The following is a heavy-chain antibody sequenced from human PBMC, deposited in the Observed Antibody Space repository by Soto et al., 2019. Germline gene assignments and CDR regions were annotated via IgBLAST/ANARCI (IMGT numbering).Heavy chain of an antibody. J-gene: IGHJ4*02. D-gene: IGHD4-4*01. CDR1: GFTFSSYW. Sequence: GGSLRLSCAASGFTFSSYWLTWVRQAPGKGLEWVANIKQDGSERSYVDSVKGRFTISRDNAKNSLYLQMNSLRAEDTAVYYCTRGGYSNHYWGQGTLVNVSS. V-gene: IGHV3-7*04. CDR2: IKQDGSER. CDR3: TRGGYSNHY.